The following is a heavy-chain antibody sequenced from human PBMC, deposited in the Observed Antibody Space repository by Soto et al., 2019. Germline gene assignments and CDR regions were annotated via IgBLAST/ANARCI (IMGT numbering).Heavy chain of an antibody. CDR2: IDHSGST. CDR1: SVSISSTSSY. J-gene: IGHJ3*02. Sequence: SQTLSLTCTVSSVSISSTSSYCGCIRQPPGKGLEWMGEIDHSGSTNYTPSLKSRVTISVDTSKNQFSLKLSSVTAADTAVYYCAHGGTTDAFDIWGQGTMVIVSS. V-gene: IGHV4-39*07. CDR3: AHGGTTDAFDI. D-gene: IGHD2-15*01.